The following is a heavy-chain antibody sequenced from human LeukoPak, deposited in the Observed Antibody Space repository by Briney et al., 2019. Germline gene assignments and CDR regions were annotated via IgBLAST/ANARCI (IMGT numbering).Heavy chain of an antibody. CDR2: IYHSGST. J-gene: IGHJ3*02. Sequence: SETLSLTCTVSGGSISSTSYYWGWIRQPPGKGLEWIGEIYHSGSTNYNPSLKSRVTISVDKSKNQFSLKLSSVTAADTAVYYCARDRLSQTYYDFWSGYYYPSHDAFDIWGQGTMVTVSS. CDR3: ARDRLSQTYYDFWSGYYYPSHDAFDI. D-gene: IGHD3-3*01. V-gene: IGHV4-39*07. CDR1: GGSISSTSYY.